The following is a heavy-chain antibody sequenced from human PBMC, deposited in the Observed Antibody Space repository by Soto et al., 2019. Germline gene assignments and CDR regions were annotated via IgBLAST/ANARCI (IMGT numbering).Heavy chain of an antibody. CDR3: ARDVWVVRGDYYYGMDV. D-gene: IGHD3-10*01. J-gene: IGHJ6*02. V-gene: IGHV4-30-4*01. Sequence: NPSETLSLTCTVSGGSISSGDYYWSWIRQPPGKGLEWIGYIYYSGSTYYNPSLKSRVTISVDTSKNQFSLKLSSVTAADTAVCYCARDVWVVRGDYYYGMDVWGQGTTVTVSS. CDR1: GGSISSGDYY. CDR2: IYYSGST.